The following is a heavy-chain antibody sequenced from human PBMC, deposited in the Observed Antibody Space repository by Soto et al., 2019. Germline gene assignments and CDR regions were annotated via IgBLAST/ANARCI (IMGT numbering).Heavy chain of an antibody. D-gene: IGHD5-12*01. J-gene: IGHJ4*01. CDR1: RGSVSSYY. CDR3: ARGFGVATFYY. CDR2: IYYSGST. V-gene: IGHV4-59*02. Sequence: SETLSLTCTVSRGSVSSYYWSWIRQPPGKGLEWIGYIYYSGSTNYNPSLKSRVTISVDTSKNQFSLKLSSVTAADTAVYYCARGFGVATFYYWGHGTLITVSS.